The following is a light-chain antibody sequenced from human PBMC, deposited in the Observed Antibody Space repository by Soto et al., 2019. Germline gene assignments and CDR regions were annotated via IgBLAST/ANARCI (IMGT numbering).Light chain of an antibody. CDR1: TSNIGSNA. V-gene: IGLV1-44*01. CDR3: AAWDDSLNGVV. CDR2: SNN. J-gene: IGLJ2*01. Sequence: QSVLIQPPSTSGTPGQTVNISCSGSTSNIGSNAVNWYQQYPGTAPKLLIYSNNQRPSGVPDRFSGSKSGPSASLAISGLQSEDEAEYHCAAWDDSLNGVVFGGGTKVTVL.